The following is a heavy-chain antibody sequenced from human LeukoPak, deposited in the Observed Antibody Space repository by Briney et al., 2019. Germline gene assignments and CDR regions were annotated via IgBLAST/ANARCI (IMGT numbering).Heavy chain of an antibody. CDR2: IYPGDSDT. V-gene: IGHV5-51*01. D-gene: IGHD3-22*01. J-gene: IGHJ6*03. Sequence: GEALKIACKGSGYSFTSYWIGWVRQMPGKGLEWMGMIYPGDSDTRYSPSFQGQVTISADKSISTAYLQWSSLKASDTAMYYCARALGTQYYYDSSGSHPLSYYMDVWGKGTTVTVSS. CDR3: ARALGTQYYYDSSGSHPLSYYMDV. CDR1: GYSFTSYW.